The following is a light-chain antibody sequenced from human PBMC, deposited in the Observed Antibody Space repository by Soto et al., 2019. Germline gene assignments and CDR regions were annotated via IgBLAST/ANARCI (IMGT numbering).Light chain of an antibody. CDR1: LAISNY. V-gene: IGKV1-27*01. CDR2: VAS. Sequence: DIQMTQSPSSLNPFVGDRVTITCRASLAISNYLAWYQQKPGEVPKLLVYVASTLQSGVPSRFSGSGSGTKFSLTINSLQPEYVATYYCQRYNTVPWTFGQGTKVEIK. J-gene: IGKJ1*01. CDR3: QRYNTVPWT.